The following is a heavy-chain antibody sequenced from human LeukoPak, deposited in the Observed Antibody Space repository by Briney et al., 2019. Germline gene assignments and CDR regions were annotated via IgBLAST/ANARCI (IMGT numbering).Heavy chain of an antibody. D-gene: IGHD3-3*01. CDR1: GYTFTSYD. V-gene: IGHV1-8*01. CDR3: ARGASVCYDFWSGYPKRGAYFDY. Sequence: ASVKVSCKASGYTFTSYDINWVRQATGQGLEWMGWMNPNSGNTGYAQKFQGRVTMTRNTSISTAYMELSSLRSEDTAVYYCARGASVCYDFWSGYPKRGAYFDYWGQGTLVTVSS. J-gene: IGHJ4*02. CDR2: MNPNSGNT.